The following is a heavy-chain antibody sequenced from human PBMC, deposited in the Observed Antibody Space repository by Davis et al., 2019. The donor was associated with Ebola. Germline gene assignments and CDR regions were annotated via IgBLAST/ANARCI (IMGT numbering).Heavy chain of an antibody. Sequence: GGSLRLSCAASGFTFSSYEMNWVRQAPGEGLEWVSYIDSSGGTTYYADSVKGRFTISRDSAKNSLYLQMNNLRAEDTAIYYCARDYFGSDSYPLFDLWGQGTLVTVSS. CDR2: IDSSGGTT. D-gene: IGHD3-10*01. CDR3: ARDYFGSDSYPLFDL. J-gene: IGHJ4*02. V-gene: IGHV3-48*03. CDR1: GFTFSSYE.